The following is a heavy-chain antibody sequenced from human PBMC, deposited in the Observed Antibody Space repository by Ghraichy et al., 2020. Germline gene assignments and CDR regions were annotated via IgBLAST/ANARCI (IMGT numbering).Heavy chain of an antibody. CDR2: ISSSGSTI. Sequence: GESLNISCAASGFTFSSYEMNWVRQAPGKGLEWVSYISSSGSTIYYAASVKGRFTISRDNAKNSLYLQMKRLRAEDTAVYYCAREAPYSSPVDYWDQGTLVTVSS. J-gene: IGHJ4*02. CDR3: AREAPYSSPVDY. V-gene: IGHV3-48*03. D-gene: IGHD6-13*01. CDR1: GFTFSSYE.